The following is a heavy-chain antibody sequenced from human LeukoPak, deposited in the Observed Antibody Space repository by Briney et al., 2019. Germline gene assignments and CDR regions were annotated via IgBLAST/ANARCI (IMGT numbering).Heavy chain of an antibody. CDR1: GYTFTSYG. Sequence: ASVKVSCKASGYTFTSYGISWVRQAPGQGLEWMGWISAYNGNTNYAQKLQGRVTMTTDTSTSTAYMELSSLRSEDTAVYHCARGSYYYDSSGYYVYWGQGTLVTVSS. CDR2: ISAYNGNT. J-gene: IGHJ4*02. CDR3: ARGSYYYDSSGYYVY. V-gene: IGHV1-18*01. D-gene: IGHD3-22*01.